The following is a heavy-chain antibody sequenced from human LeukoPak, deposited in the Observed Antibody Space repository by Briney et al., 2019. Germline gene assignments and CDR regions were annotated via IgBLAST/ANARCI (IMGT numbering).Heavy chain of an antibody. CDR1: GGSISSGGYY. Sequence: SETLSLTCTVSGGSISSGGYYWSWIRQHPGKGLEWIGYIYYSGSTYYNPSLKSRVTISVDTSKNQFSLKLSSVTAADTAVYYCARGDFWSGRTTYYYGMDVWGQGTTVTVPS. CDR2: IYYSGST. CDR3: ARGDFWSGRTTYYYGMDV. D-gene: IGHD3-3*01. J-gene: IGHJ6*02. V-gene: IGHV4-31*03.